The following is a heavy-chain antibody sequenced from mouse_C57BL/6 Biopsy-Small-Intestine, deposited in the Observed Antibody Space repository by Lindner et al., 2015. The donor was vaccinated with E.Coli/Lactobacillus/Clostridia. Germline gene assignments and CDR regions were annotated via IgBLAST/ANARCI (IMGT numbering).Heavy chain of an antibody. CDR2: INPNYGTT. D-gene: IGHD2-1*01. CDR1: GYSFTDYN. CDR3: ARGDYGRASYFDY. Sequence: VQLQESGPELVKPGASVKISCKASGYSFTDYNMNWVKQSNGKSLEWIGVINPNYGTTSYNQKFKGKATLTADKSSSTAYMQLSSLTSEDSAVYFCARGDYGRASYFDYWGQGTTLTVSS. J-gene: IGHJ2*01. V-gene: IGHV1-39*01.